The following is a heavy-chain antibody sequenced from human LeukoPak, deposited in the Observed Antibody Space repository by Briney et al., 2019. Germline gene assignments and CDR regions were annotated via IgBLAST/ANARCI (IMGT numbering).Heavy chain of an antibody. CDR3: AKDLGDSSGYYFDY. CDR2: ISGSGGST. J-gene: IGHJ4*02. CDR1: GFTFSSYA. V-gene: IGHV3-23*01. D-gene: IGHD3-22*01. Sequence: GGSLRLSCAASGFTFSSYAMSWVRQAPRKGLEWVSAISGSGGSTYYADSVKGRFTISRDNSKNTLYLQMNSLRAEDTAVYYCAKDLGDSSGYYFDYWGQGTLVTVSS.